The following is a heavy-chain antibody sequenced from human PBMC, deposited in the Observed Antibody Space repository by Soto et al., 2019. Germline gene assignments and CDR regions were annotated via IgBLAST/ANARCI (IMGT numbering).Heavy chain of an antibody. CDR3: ARSRDGYSFYFYYGMDG. Sequence: GSLRLSCAASGFTFSSYAMSWVRQAPGKGLEWVSAISGSGGSTYYADSVKGRFTISRDNSKNTLYLQMNSLRAEDTAVYYCARSRDGYSFYFYYGMDGWGQGTTVTVSS. D-gene: IGHD4-4*01. J-gene: IGHJ6*02. CDR2: ISGSGGST. CDR1: GFTFSSYA. V-gene: IGHV3-23*01.